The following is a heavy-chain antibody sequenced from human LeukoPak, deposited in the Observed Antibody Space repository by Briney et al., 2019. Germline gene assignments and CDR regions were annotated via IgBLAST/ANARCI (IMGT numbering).Heavy chain of an antibody. V-gene: IGHV4-59*11. J-gene: IGHJ4*02. D-gene: IGHD7-27*01. CDR2: DSNNGNI. CDR3: ARDNWGSLDY. CDR1: GSSISSHS. Sequence: SETLSLTCTVSGSSISSHSWGWVRQPPGKGLEWIGYDSNNGNINYNPALKSRVTISVDTSKRQFSLKLSSVTAADTAVYYCARDNWGSLDYWGQGTLVTVSS.